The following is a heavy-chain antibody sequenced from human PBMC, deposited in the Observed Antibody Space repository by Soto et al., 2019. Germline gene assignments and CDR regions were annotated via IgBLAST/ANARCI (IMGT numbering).Heavy chain of an antibody. V-gene: IGHV1-69*13. D-gene: IGHD6-13*01. Sequence: SVKVSCKASGGTFSSYAISWVRQAPGQGLEWMGGIIPIFGTANYAQKFQGKIKNTADESTSTTYMELNNLKSEDTSLYYCARGDIAAAGTSYNWFDPWGQGTLVTVSS. CDR3: ARGDIAAAGTSYNWFDP. J-gene: IGHJ5*02. CDR1: GGTFSSYA. CDR2: IIPIFGTA.